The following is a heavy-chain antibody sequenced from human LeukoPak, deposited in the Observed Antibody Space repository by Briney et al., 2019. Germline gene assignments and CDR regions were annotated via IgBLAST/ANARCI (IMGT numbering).Heavy chain of an antibody. CDR1: GYSFTNYW. J-gene: IGHJ5*02. D-gene: IGHD3-22*01. V-gene: IGHV5-51*01. CDR2: IHPGESDT. CDR3: ARHLNYYDSSGYYYADS. Sequence: GESLKISCKGSGYSFTNYWIAWVRQMPGKGLEWMGVIHPGESDTRYRPSFQGQVTILVDKSISTAFLQWSSLQASDSAMYYCARHLNYYDSSGYYYADSWGQGTLVTVSS.